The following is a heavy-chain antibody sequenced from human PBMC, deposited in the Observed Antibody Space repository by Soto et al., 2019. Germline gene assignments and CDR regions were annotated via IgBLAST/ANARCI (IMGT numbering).Heavy chain of an antibody. J-gene: IGHJ4*02. CDR1: GGSISSGDYY. Sequence: SETLSLTCTVSGGSISSGDYYWSWIRQPPGKGPEWIGYIYYSGSTYYNPSLKSRVTISVDTSKNQFSLKLSSVTAADTAVYYCARVSAAALFDYWGQGTLVTVSS. CDR2: IYYSGST. V-gene: IGHV4-30-4*01. CDR3: ARVSAAALFDY. D-gene: IGHD6-13*01.